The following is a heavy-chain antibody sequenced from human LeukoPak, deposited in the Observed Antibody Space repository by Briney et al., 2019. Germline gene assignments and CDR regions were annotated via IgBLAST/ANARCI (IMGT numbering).Heavy chain of an antibody. CDR2: INPNSGTT. D-gene: IGHD3-3*01. CDR1: GYTFTDYY. CDR3: ARGGLRSGLSS. Sequence: SAKVSCKASGYTFTDYYVGWVRQAPGQGLEWMGWINPNSGTTNYGQKFQGRVTMTRDTSISAAYMELSELTSDDTAVYYCARGGLRSGLSSWGQGTQVTVSS. J-gene: IGHJ4*02. V-gene: IGHV1-2*02.